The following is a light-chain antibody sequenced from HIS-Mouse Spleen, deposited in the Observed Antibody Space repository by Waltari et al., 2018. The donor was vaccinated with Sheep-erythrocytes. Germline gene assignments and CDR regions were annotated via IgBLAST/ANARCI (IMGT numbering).Light chain of an antibody. CDR2: DVS. V-gene: IGLV2-11*01. Sequence: QSALTQPRSVSGSPGQSVTIPCTGTSSDVGGYNYVSWYQQHPGKAPKLMIYDVSKRPSGVSTRFSGSKSGNTASLTISGLQAEDEADYYCCSYAGSSTPWVFGGGTKLTVL. CDR3: CSYAGSSTPWV. J-gene: IGLJ3*02. CDR1: SSDVGGYNY.